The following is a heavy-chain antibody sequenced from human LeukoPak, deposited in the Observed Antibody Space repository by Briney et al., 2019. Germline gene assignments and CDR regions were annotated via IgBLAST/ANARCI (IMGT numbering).Heavy chain of an antibody. V-gene: IGHV4-39*01. D-gene: IGHD1-26*01. CDR3: ARNALGIVGATGFDP. CDR2: IYYSGST. CDR1: GGSISSSSYY. Sequence: SETLSLTCTVSGGSISSSSYYWGWIRQPPGKGLEWIGSIYYSGSTYYNPSLKSRVTISVDTSKNQFSLKLSSVTAAGTAVYYCARNALGIVGATGFDPWGQGTLVTVSS. J-gene: IGHJ5*02.